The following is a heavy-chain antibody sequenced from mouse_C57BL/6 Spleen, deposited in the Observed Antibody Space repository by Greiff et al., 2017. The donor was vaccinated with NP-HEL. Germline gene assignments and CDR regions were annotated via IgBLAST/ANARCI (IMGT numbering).Heavy chain of an antibody. D-gene: IGHD3-2*02. J-gene: IGHJ2*01. CDR1: GYTFTSYG. CDR3: ARLDSSGYDFDY. CDR2: IYPRSGNT. V-gene: IGHV1-81*01. Sequence: QVQLQQSGAELARPGASVKLSCKASGYTFTSYGISWVKQRTGQGLEWIGEIYPRSGNTYYNEKFKGKATLTADKSSSTAYMELRSLTSEDSAVYFCARLDSSGYDFDYWGQGTTLTVSS.